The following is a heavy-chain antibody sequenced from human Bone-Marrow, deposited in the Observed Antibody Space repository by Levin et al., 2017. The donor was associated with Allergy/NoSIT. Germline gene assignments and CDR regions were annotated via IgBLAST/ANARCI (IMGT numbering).Heavy chain of an antibody. V-gene: IGHV3-23*01. CDR3: AKGTRIVAVAATVLENWFDP. CDR1: GFTFSSYA. Sequence: GGSLRLSCAASGFTFSSYAMSWVRQAPGKGLEWVSAISGSGGSTYYADSVKGRFTISRDNSKNTLYLQMNSLRAEDTAVYYCAKGTRIVAVAATVLENWFDPWGQGTLVTVSS. J-gene: IGHJ5*02. D-gene: IGHD2-15*01. CDR2: ISGSGGST.